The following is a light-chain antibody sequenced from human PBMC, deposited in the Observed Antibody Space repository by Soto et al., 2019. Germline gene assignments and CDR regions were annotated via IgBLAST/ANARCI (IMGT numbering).Light chain of an antibody. CDR1: NSNIGAGSD. J-gene: IGLJ3*02. CDR3: QSYDNSLIGSV. CDR2: GTS. Sequence: QSVLTQPPSVSGAPGQRVTISCTGSNSNIGAGSDVHWYQQLPGTAPKLLILGTSNRPSGVPDRFSGSKSGTSASLAITGLQAEDEADYYCQSYDNSLIGSVFGGGTKLTVL. V-gene: IGLV1-40*01.